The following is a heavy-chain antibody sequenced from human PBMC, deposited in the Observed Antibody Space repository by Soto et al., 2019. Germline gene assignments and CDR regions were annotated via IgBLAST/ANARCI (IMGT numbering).Heavy chain of an antibody. CDR2: ISYDGSNK. CDR3: AKSSSSNLDY. J-gene: IGHJ4*02. Sequence: GGSLRLSCAACGFTFSSYGMHWVRQAPGKGLEWVAVISYDGSNKYYADSVKGRFTISRDNSKNTLYLQMNSLRAEDTAVYYCAKSSSSNLDYWGQGTLVTVSS. CDR1: GFTFSSYG. D-gene: IGHD6-6*01. V-gene: IGHV3-30*18.